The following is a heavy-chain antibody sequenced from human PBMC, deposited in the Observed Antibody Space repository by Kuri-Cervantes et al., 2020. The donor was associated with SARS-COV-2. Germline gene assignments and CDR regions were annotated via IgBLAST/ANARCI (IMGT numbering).Heavy chain of an antibody. CDR2: IIPMFGIT. D-gene: IGHD6-13*01. Sequence: SVKVSCKASGGTFSGYAISWVRRAPGQGLEWMGGIIPMFGITNYAQKFQGRLTITADESTSTAYMELSGLRSEDTAVYYCARGPAAAGTLYYYYYYMDVWGKGTTVTVSS. J-gene: IGHJ6*03. CDR1: GGTFSGYA. CDR3: ARGPAAAGTLYYYYYYMDV. V-gene: IGHV1-69*13.